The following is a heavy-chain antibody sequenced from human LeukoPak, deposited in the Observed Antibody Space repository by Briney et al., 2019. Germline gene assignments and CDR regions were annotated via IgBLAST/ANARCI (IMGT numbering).Heavy chain of an antibody. J-gene: IGHJ4*02. CDR1: GGSFSGYY. CDR2: INHSGST. Sequence: PSETLSLTCAVYGGSFSGYYWSWIRQPPGKGLEWIGEINHSGSTNYNPSLKSRVTISVDTSKNQFSLKLSSVTAADTAVYYCAREYYYGSGSYYRRPRSFDYWGQGTLVTVSS. CDR3: AREYYYGSGSYYRRPRSFDY. D-gene: IGHD3-10*01. V-gene: IGHV4-34*01.